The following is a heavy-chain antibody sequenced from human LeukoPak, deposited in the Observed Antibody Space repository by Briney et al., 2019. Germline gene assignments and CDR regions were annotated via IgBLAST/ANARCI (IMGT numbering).Heavy chain of an antibody. D-gene: IGHD2-15*01. CDR3: AKDGAGWTHYLDY. V-gene: IGHV3-33*06. CDR2: IWYDGSNK. Sequence: GGSLRLSCAASGFTFSSYGMHWVRQAPGKGLEWVAVIWYDGSNKYYADSVKGRFTISRDNSKNTLYLQMNSLRAEDTAVYYCAKDGAGWTHYLDYWGQGTLVTVSS. J-gene: IGHJ4*02. CDR1: GFTFSSYG.